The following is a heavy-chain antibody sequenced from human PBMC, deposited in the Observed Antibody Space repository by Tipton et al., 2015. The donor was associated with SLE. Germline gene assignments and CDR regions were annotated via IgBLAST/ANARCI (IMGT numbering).Heavy chain of an antibody. CDR3: AGGLGNFDY. V-gene: IGHV3-53*04. J-gene: IGHJ4*02. CDR2: IYSGGST. Sequence: LSLTCTVSGGSISSYYWSWIRQPPGKGLEWVSVIYSGGSTYYADSVKGRFTISRHNSKNTLYLQMNSLRAEDTAVYYCAGGLGNFDYWGQGTLVTVSS. D-gene: IGHD3/OR15-3a*01. CDR1: GGSISSYY.